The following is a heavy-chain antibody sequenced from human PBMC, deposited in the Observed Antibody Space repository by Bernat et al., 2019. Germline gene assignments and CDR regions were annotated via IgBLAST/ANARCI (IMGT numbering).Heavy chain of an antibody. CDR3: ARGMYYYGSGSSQNWFDP. CDR2: ISAYNGNT. D-gene: IGHD3-10*01. J-gene: IGHJ5*02. Sequence: QVQLVQSGAGVKKPGASVKVSCKASGYTFTSYGISWVRQAPGQGLEWMGWISAYNGNTNYAQKLQGRVTMTTDTSTSTAYMELRSLRSDDTAVYYCARGMYYYGSGSSQNWFDPWGQGTLVTVSS. V-gene: IGHV1-18*01. CDR1: GYTFTSYG.